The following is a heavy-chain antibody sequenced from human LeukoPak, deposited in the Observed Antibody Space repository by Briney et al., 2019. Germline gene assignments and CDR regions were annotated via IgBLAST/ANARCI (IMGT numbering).Heavy chain of an antibody. V-gene: IGHV4-34*01. D-gene: IGHD3-10*01. J-gene: IGHJ4*02. CDR3: ARDGPVSSGYSY. CDR1: GGSLSGFY. CDR2: INHSGTT. Sequence: PSETLSLTCGVSGGSLSGFYWSWVRQPPGKGLEWIGDINHSGTTNYNPSLESRVTVETSNNQFSLKLNFVTAADTAIYYCARDGPVSSGYSYWGQGILVTVSS.